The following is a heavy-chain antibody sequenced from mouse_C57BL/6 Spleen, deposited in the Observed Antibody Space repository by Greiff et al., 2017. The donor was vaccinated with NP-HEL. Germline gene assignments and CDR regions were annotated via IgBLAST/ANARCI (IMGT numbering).Heavy chain of an antibody. CDR2: IDPSDSYT. D-gene: IGHD2-4*01. CDR1: GYTFTSYW. CDR3: ARSYDYRYYFDD. Sequence: QVQLQQPGAELVMPGASVKLSCKASGYTFTSYWMHWVKQRPGQGLEWIGEIDPSDSYTNYNQKFKGKSTLTVDKSSSTAYMQLSSLTSEDSAVYYCARSYDYRYYFDDWGQGTTLTVSS. V-gene: IGHV1-69*01. J-gene: IGHJ2*01.